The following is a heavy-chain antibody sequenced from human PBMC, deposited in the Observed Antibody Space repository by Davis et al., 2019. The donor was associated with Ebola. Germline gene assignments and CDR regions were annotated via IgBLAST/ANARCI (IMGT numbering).Heavy chain of an antibody. D-gene: IGHD4-23*01. CDR3: ARDIAGGGNWNDY. V-gene: IGHV1-18*01. Sequence: ASVKVSCKASGYTFTSYDINWVRQATGQGLEWMGWISAYNGNTNYAQKLQGRVTMTTETSTSTAYMELRSLRSDDTAVYYCARDIAGGGNWNDYWGQGTLVTVSS. CDR1: GYTFTSYD. J-gene: IGHJ4*02. CDR2: ISAYNGNT.